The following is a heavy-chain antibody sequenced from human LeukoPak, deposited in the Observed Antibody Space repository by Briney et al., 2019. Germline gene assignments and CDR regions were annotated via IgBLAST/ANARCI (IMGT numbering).Heavy chain of an antibody. Sequence: SETLSLTCTVCGGSISSYYWSWIRQPAGKGLEWIGRIYTSGSTNYNPSLKSRVTMSVDTSTNQFSLKLSSVTAADTAVYYCARDREIAVASYFDYWGQGTLVTVSS. CDR1: GGSISSYY. CDR2: IYTSGST. J-gene: IGHJ4*02. V-gene: IGHV4-4*07. D-gene: IGHD6-19*01. CDR3: ARDREIAVASYFDY.